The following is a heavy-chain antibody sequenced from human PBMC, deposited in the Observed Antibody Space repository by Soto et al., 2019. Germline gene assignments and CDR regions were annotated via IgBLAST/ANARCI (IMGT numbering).Heavy chain of an antibody. D-gene: IGHD2-15*01. CDR2: IYYSGAT. CDR3: ARGGLGYCSGGSCYSAELSRYYYGMDV. CDR1: GGSISSGGYY. Sequence: PSETLSLTCTVSGGSISSGGYYWSWIRQHPGKGLEWTGYIYYSGATYYNPSLKGRVTISVDTSKNQFSLKLSSVTAADTAVYYCARGGLGYCSGGSCYSAELSRYYYGMDVWGQGTTVTVSS. V-gene: IGHV4-31*03. J-gene: IGHJ6*02.